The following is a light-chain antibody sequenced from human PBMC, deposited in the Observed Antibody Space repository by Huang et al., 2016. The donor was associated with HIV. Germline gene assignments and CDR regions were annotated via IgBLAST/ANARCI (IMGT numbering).Light chain of an antibody. V-gene: IGKV1-9*01. CDR3: QQLNTYPIT. J-gene: IGKJ5*01. Sequence: IQLTQSPSSLSASVGDRITITCRASQGIRSHVAWYQLKPVKAPKLLIYGASTLRSGVPSRFSGSGSGTDFTLTISSLQPDDFASYYCQQLNTYPITFGQGTRLEIK. CDR2: GAS. CDR1: QGIRSH.